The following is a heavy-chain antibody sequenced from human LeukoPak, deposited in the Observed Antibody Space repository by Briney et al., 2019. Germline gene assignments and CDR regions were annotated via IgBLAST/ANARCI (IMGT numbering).Heavy chain of an antibody. CDR1: GYTFTSYA. CDR2: INAGNGNT. J-gene: IGHJ4*02. Sequence: ASVKVSCKASGYTFTSYAMHWVRQAPGQRPEWMGWINAGNGNTKYSQKFQGRVTITRDTSASTAYMELSSLRSEDTAVYYCARDGRLLWFGESPYYFDYWGQGTLVTVSS. D-gene: IGHD3-10*01. V-gene: IGHV1-3*01. CDR3: ARDGRLLWFGESPYYFDY.